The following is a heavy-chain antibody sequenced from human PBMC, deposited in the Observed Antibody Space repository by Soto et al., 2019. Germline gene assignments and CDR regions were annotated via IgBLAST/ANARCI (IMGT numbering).Heavy chain of an antibody. CDR3: ARGVTTVTTFDY. Sequence: PSETLSLTCTVSGGSISSDDYYWILIRQPPGKGLEWIGYIYYSGSTYYNPSLKSRVTISVDRSKNQFSLKLSSVTAADTAVYYCARGVTTVTTFDYWGQGTLVTVSS. D-gene: IGHD4-17*01. CDR2: IYYSGST. CDR1: GGSISSDDYY. V-gene: IGHV4-30-4*01. J-gene: IGHJ4*02.